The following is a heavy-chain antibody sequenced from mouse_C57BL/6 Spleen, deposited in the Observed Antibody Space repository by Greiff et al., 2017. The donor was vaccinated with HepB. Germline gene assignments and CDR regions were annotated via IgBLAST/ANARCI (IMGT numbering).Heavy chain of an antibody. CDR3: ARIRNDGPYWYFDV. D-gene: IGHD2-3*01. Sequence: VKLQESGAELVRPGASVKLSCKASGYTFTDYYINWVKQRPGQGLEWIARIYPGSGNTYYNEKFKGKATLTAEKSSSTAYMQLSSLTSEDSAVYFCARIRNDGPYWYFDVWGTGTTVTVSS. CDR1: GYTFTDYY. V-gene: IGHV1-76*01. CDR2: IYPGSGNT. J-gene: IGHJ1*03.